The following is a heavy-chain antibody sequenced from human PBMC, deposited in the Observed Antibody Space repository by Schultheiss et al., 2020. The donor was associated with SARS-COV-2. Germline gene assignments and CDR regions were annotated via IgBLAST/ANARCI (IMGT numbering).Heavy chain of an antibody. Sequence: SLKISCAASGFTFSSYAMHWVRQAPGKGLEWVSGISWNSGSIGYADSVKGRFTISRDNAKNSLYLQMNSLRAEDTALYYCAKGGYDYVAYFDYWGQGTLVTVSS. CDR3: AKGGYDYVAYFDY. V-gene: IGHV3-9*01. D-gene: IGHD5-12*01. CDR1: GFTFSSYA. CDR2: ISWNSGSI. J-gene: IGHJ4*02.